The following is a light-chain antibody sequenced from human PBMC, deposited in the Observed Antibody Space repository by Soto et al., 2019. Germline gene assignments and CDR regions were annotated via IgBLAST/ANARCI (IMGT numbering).Light chain of an antibody. Sequence: EIVLTQSPGTLSLSPGQRSTLSCRARQSVSSTYLAWYQQKPGQAPRLLIYGASSRATGIPDRFSGSGSGTDFTLTISRLEPEDFAMYYCQHYGSSRWTFGQGTRVDI. CDR2: GAS. V-gene: IGKV3-20*01. CDR1: QSVSSTY. J-gene: IGKJ1*01. CDR3: QHYGSSRWT.